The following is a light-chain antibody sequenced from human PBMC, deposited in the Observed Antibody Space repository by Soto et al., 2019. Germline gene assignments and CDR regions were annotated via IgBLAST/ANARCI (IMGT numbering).Light chain of an antibody. V-gene: IGKV3D-15*01. Sequence: EIVMTQSPATLSVSPGERATLSCRASQSVSTNLAWYPQKPGQSPRLLIYDASNRATGIPARLSGSGSGTDFTLTISSLEPEDFAVYYCQQYNSWPPITFGQGTRLEIK. CDR2: DAS. CDR1: QSVSTN. J-gene: IGKJ5*01. CDR3: QQYNSWPPIT.